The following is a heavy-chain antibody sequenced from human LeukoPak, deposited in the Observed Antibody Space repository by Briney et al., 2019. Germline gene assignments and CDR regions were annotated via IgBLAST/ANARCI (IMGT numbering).Heavy chain of an antibody. J-gene: IGHJ4*02. V-gene: IGHV3-43*01. D-gene: IGHD3-10*02. Sequence: GGSLRLSCATSGFNFDRYTRHWVRRAPGKGLEWVSLAGWAGGTTFHSDSVRGRFTISRDSGRKSVYLQMNSLTTDDTAFYFCAKELDTMFFDYWGQGALVTVSS. CDR1: GFNFDRYT. CDR2: AGWAGGTT. CDR3: AKELDTMFFDY.